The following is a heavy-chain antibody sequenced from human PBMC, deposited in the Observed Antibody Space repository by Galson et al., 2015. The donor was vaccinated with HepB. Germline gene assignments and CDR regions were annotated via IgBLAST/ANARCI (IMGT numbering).Heavy chain of an antibody. CDR1: GFSFSSYS. J-gene: IGHJ6*02. CDR2: IGDDVTKT. CDR3: AKVAAGAYYYGMDV. V-gene: IGHV3-23*01. D-gene: IGHD6-25*01. Sequence: SLRLSCAASGFSFSSYSMNWVRQAPGKGLEWVSAIGDDVTKTYYADSVKGRFTISRDNSKNMLYLQMNSLRAEDTAVYYCAKVAAGAYYYGMDVWGQGTTVTVSS.